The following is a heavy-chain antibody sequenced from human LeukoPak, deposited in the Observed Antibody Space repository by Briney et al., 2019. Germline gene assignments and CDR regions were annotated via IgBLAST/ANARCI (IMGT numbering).Heavy chain of an antibody. D-gene: IGHD3-22*01. CDR3: ARVYDSSGYYYGY. V-gene: IGHV1-69*05. Sequence: SVKVSCKASGGTFSRYAISWVRPAAGQGLEWMGGIIPIFGKANYAQKFKGRVTITTDESTSTAYMELSSLRSEDTAEYYCARVYDSSGYYYGYWGQGTLVTVSS. CDR2: IIPIFGKA. J-gene: IGHJ4*02. CDR1: GGTFSRYA.